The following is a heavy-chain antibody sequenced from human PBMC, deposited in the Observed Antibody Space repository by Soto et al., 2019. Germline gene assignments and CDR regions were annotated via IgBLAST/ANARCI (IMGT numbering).Heavy chain of an antibody. CDR1: GYSFSAYG. CDR2: ISYDGSHK. J-gene: IGHJ3*01. V-gene: IGHV3-30*03. Sequence: PGGSLRLSCVASGYSFSAYGMHWVRQAPGKGLEWEATISYDGSHKYYAESVKGRFIISRDNSKSTLYLQMNSLRPEDTAVYYCARTVDTAMADAFDVWGQGTVVTVSS. CDR3: ARTVDTAMADAFDV. D-gene: IGHD5-18*01.